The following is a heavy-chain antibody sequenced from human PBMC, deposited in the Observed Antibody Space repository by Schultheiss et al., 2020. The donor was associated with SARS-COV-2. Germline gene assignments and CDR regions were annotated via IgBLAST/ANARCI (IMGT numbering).Heavy chain of an antibody. CDR1: GGCISSTSYY. CDR2: IYYRGST. CDR3: YNSGS. Sequence: SETLSLTCSVSGGCISSTSYYWGWIRQPPGKGLGWIGYIYYRGSTNYNPSLKSRVTISVDTSKNQFSLKLSSVTAADTAVYYCYNSGSWGQGTTVTVSS. V-gene: IGHV4-61*05. J-gene: IGHJ6*02. D-gene: IGHD3-10*01.